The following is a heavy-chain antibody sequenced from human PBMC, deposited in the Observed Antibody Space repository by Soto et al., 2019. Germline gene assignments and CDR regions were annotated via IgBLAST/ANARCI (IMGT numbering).Heavy chain of an antibody. CDR3: ASSSLYDMDV. Sequence: SETLSLTCSVSGGSISSAYYYWRWIRQQPGKGLEGIANIYNSSNTCYIPSLKIRLIISIDTSKNYLSLKVGSVTAAATAVHYCASSSLYDMDVWGQGTTVTVSS. CDR1: GGSISSAYYY. J-gene: IGHJ6*02. V-gene: IGHV4-30-4*01. CDR2: IYNSSNT.